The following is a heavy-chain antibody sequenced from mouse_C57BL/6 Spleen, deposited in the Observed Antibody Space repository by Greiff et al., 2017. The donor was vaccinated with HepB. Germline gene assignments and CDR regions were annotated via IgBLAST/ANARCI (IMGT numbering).Heavy chain of an antibody. CDR1: GYTFTSYW. CDR3: ARRGYGNPYYYAMDY. CDR2: IYPGSGST. J-gene: IGHJ4*01. Sequence: VQLQQPGAELVKPGASVKMSCKASGYTFTSYWLTWVKQRPGQGLEWIGDIYPGSGSTNYNEKFKSKATLTVDTSSSTAYMQLSSLTSEDSAVYYCARRGYGNPYYYAMDYWGQGTSVTVSS. V-gene: IGHV1-55*01. D-gene: IGHD2-1*01.